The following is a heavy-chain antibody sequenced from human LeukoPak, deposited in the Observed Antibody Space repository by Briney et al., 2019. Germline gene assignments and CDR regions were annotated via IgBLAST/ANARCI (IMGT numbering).Heavy chain of an antibody. CDR3: AKDAGLRMAFLLQYYYYGMDV. CDR1: GFTLSSYG. Sequence: GGSLRLSCAASGFTLSSYGMHWVRQAPGKGLEWVAVISYDGSNKYYADSVKGRFTISRDNSKNTLYLQMNSLRAEDTAVYYCAKDAGLRMAFLLQYYYYGMDVWGQGTTVTVSS. D-gene: IGHD5-24*01. V-gene: IGHV3-30*18. CDR2: ISYDGSNK. J-gene: IGHJ6*02.